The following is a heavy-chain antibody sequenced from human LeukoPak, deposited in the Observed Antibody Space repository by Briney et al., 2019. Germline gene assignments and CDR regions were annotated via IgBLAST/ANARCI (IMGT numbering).Heavy chain of an antibody. CDR3: ANGEAYGSSWYNY. J-gene: IGHJ4*02. Sequence: SETLSLTCAVYGGSFSDYYWSWIRQPPGKGLEWIGEINHSGSTNYNPSLKSRVTISVDTSKNQFSLRLSSVTAADTAVYYWANGEAYGSSWYNYWGQGTLVTVSS. CDR2: INHSGST. CDR1: GGSFSDYY. V-gene: IGHV4-34*01. D-gene: IGHD6-13*01.